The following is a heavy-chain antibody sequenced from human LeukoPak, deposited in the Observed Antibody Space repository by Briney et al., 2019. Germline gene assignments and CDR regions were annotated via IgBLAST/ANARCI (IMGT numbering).Heavy chain of an antibody. J-gene: IGHJ4*02. CDR1: GFTFSSYS. Sequence: GGSLRLSCAAYGFTFSSYSMNWVRQAPGKGLEWVSSISSSSSYIYYADSVRGRFTISRDNAKNSLYLQMNSLRAEDTAVYYCARGRTAVAGTGDYWGQGTLVTVSS. V-gene: IGHV3-21*01. CDR2: ISSSSSYI. D-gene: IGHD6-19*01. CDR3: ARGRTAVAGTGDY.